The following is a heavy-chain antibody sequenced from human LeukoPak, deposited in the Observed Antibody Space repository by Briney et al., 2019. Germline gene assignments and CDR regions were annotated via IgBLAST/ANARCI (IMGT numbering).Heavy chain of an antibody. D-gene: IGHD3-9*01. CDR2: ISSSNNYI. CDR3: AKVAFTYYDILTGYYLGAFDI. J-gene: IGHJ3*02. CDR1: GFTFSSSN. Sequence: PGGSLRLSCAASGFTFSSSNMNWVRQAPGKGLEWVSSISSSNNYIYYAGSVKGRFTISRDNAKNSLYLQMNSLRAEDTAVYYCAKVAFTYYDILTGYYLGAFDIWGQGTMVTVSS. V-gene: IGHV3-21*04.